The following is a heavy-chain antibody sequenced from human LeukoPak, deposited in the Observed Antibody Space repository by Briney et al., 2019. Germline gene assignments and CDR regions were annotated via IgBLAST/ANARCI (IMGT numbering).Heavy chain of an antibody. V-gene: IGHV3-21*01. D-gene: IGHD3-3*01. CDR2: ISSSSSYI. CDR3: ARQGDFWSGYYWPGRSAVNAFDI. Sequence: GGSLRLSCAASGFTFSSYSMNWVRQAPGKGLEWVSSISSSSSYIYYADSVKGRFTISRDNAKNSLYLQMNSLRDEDTAVYYCARQGDFWSGYYWPGRSAVNAFDIWGQGTMVTVSS. CDR1: GFTFSSYS. J-gene: IGHJ3*02.